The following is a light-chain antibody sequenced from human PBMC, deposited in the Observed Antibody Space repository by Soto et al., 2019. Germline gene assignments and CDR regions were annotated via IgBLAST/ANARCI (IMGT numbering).Light chain of an antibody. J-gene: IGLJ1*01. CDR1: SSDIGGYNY. CDR2: EVS. CDR3: SSFTISSTLYV. V-gene: IGLV2-14*01. Sequence: QSALTQPASVSGSPGQSITISCAGTSSDIGGYNYVSWYQQHPGTAPKVIIYEVSNRPSGVSNRFSGSKSGNTASLTISGLQAEDEADYYCSSFTISSTLYVFGSGTKATVL.